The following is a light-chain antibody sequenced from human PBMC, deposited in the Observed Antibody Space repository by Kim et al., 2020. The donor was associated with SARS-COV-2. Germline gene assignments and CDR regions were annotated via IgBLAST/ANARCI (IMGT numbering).Light chain of an antibody. J-gene: IGKJ4*01. CDR1: QNVGTY. Sequence: SWSRGERATLYCRASQNVGTYLAWYQQKPGQAPRLVNYEASKRATGIPARFSGSGSGTDFTLSISSLEPEDFAIYHCQQRSDWLTFGGGTKVDIK. CDR3: QQRSDWLT. CDR2: EAS. V-gene: IGKV3-11*01.